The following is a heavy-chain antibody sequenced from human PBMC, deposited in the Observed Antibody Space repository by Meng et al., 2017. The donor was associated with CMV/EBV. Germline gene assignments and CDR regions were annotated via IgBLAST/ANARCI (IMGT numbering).Heavy chain of an antibody. Sequence: GESLKISCAASGFTFSSYWMHWVRQAPGKGLVWVSRISSNGSSTSYADSVKGRFTISRDNAKNSLYLQMNSLRAEDTAVYYCAKDAKGGRVVGPLDYWGQGTLVTVSS. CDR2: ISSNGSST. V-gene: IGHV3-74*01. J-gene: IGHJ4*02. D-gene: IGHD2-15*01. CDR1: GFTFSSYW. CDR3: AKDAKGGRVVGPLDY.